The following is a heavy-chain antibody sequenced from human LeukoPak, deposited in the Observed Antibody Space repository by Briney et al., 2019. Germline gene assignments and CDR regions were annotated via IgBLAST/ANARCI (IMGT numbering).Heavy chain of an antibody. D-gene: IGHD6-13*01. V-gene: IGHV5-51*01. CDR3: ARLNRGYSSSWYWFDP. CDR1: GYSFTSYW. Sequence: GESLKISCKGSGYSFTSYWICWVRQMPGKGLEWMGIIYPGDSDTRYSPSFQGQVTISADKSISTAYLQWSSLKASDTAMYYCARLNRGYSSSWYWFDPWGQGTLVTVSS. J-gene: IGHJ5*02. CDR2: IYPGDSDT.